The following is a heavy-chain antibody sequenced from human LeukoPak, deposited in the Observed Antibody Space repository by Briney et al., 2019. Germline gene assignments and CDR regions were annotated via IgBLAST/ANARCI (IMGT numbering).Heavy chain of an antibody. J-gene: IGHJ4*02. CDR3: ARQGTGQKEMATTKIDY. D-gene: IGHD5-24*01. V-gene: IGHV4-4*02. Sequence: PSGTLSLTCAVSGGSISSSNWWSWVRQPPGKGLEWIGEIYHSGSTNYNPSLKSRVTISVDTSKNQFSLKLSSVTAADTAVYYCARQGTGQKEMATTKIDYWGQGTLVTVSS. CDR2: IYHSGST. CDR1: GGSISSSNW.